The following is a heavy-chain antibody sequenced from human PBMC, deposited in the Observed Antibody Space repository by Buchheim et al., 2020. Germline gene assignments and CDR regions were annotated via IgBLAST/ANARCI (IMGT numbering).Heavy chain of an antibody. CDR2: IRYSGTT. CDR1: GGSISNSAYF. CDR3: ARENRDGYRNGVDV. D-gene: IGHD5-24*01. V-gene: IGHV4-39*07. Sequence: QLQLQESGPGLVKPSETLSLTSTVSGGSISNSAYFWGWIRQPPGKGPEWIATIRYSGTTYFNPSLQNRGTISVDTSKNQFSLTLRSVTAADTALYYCARENRDGYRNGVDVWGQGTT. J-gene: IGHJ6*02.